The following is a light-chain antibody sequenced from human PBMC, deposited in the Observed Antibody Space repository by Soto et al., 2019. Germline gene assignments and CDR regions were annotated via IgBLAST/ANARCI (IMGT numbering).Light chain of an antibody. CDR2: GST. CDR1: QTIRFF. V-gene: IGKV1-39*01. J-gene: IGKJ2*01. CDR3: QQFKSYPYT. Sequence: DIQMTQSPSSLSASVGDRVTISCRASQTIRFFLNWYQQKPGKAPNLLVYGSTSLESGVPSRFSASGSGTDFTLTISSLQPEDVATYYCQQFKSYPYTFGQGTKVDIK.